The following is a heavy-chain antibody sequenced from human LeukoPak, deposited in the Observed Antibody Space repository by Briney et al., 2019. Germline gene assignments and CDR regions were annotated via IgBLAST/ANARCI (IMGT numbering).Heavy chain of an antibody. CDR1: GFSFSTYW. CDR2: IKQDGSEK. J-gene: IGHJ6*02. V-gene: IGHV3-7*03. D-gene: IGHD3-16*01. CDR3: ARVHRSYGSLTWDPNYCYGMDV. Sequence: GGSLRLSCAASGFSFSTYWMSWVRQAPGKGLEWVANIKQDGSEKYYVDSVKGRFTISRDNAKNSLYLQMNSLRAEDTAVYYCARVHRSYGSLTWDPNYCYGMDVWGQGTTVTVSS.